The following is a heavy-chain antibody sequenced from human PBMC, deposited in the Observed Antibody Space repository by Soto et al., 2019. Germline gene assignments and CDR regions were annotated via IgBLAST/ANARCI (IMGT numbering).Heavy chain of an antibody. Sequence: SETLSLTRTVSGGSISSSSYYWGWIRQPPGKGLEWIGSIYYSGSTYYNPSLKSRVTISVDTSKNQFSLKLSSVTAADTAVYYCASGGTAGGPNSFFDYWGQGTLVTVSS. CDR1: GGSISSSSYY. CDR3: ASGGTAGGPNSFFDY. J-gene: IGHJ4*02. CDR2: IYYSGST. V-gene: IGHV4-39*01. D-gene: IGHD2-8*01.